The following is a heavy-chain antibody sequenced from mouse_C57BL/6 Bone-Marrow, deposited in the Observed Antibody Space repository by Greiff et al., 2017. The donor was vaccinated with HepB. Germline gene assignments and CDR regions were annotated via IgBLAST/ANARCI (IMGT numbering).Heavy chain of an antibody. CDR3: ARGDYDGVYAMDY. CDR1: GYTFTSYW. J-gene: IGHJ4*01. Sequence: QVQLQQPGTELVKPGASVKLSCMASGYTFTSYWMHWVKQRPGQGLEWIGNINPSNGGTNYNEKFKSKATLTVDKSSSTAYMQLSSLTSEDSAVYYCARGDYDGVYAMDYWGQGTSVTVSS. D-gene: IGHD2-4*01. V-gene: IGHV1-53*01. CDR2: INPSNGGT.